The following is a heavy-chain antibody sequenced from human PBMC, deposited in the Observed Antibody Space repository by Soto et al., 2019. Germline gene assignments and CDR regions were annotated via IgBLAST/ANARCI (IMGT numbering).Heavy chain of an antibody. CDR2: IYQSGSA. J-gene: IGHJ6*02. Sequence: SETLSLTCTVSGGSITSGGYSWSWIRQSPGQGLEWIGYIYQSGSAFYNPSLKTRATILVDRSKNQFSLNLTSVTAADAAVYYCDRAFCGVDLWGQGTTVTVSS. CDR1: GGSITSGGYS. V-gene: IGHV4-30-2*06. CDR3: DRAFCGVDL.